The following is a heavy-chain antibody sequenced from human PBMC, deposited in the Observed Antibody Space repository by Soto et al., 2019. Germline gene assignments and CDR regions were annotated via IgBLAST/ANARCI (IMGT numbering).Heavy chain of an antibody. J-gene: IGHJ4*02. D-gene: IGHD5-12*01. CDR3: ARDAIVATIDDY. Sequence: PGGSLRLSCAASGFTFSSYEMNRVRQAPGKGLEWVSYISSSGSTIYYADSVKGRFTISRDNAKNSLYLQMNSLRAEDTAVYYCARDAIVATIDDYWGQGTLVTVSS. CDR1: GFTFSSYE. CDR2: ISSSGSTI. V-gene: IGHV3-48*03.